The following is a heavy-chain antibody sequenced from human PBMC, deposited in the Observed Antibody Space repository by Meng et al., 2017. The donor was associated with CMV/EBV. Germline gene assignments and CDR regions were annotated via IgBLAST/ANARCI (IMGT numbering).Heavy chain of an antibody. CDR1: GGPIKNPNYY. V-gene: IGHV4-31*03. CDR3: ARMRGSGSEDY. CDR2: SYYTGA. D-gene: IGHD3-10*01. J-gene: IGHJ4*02. Sequence: SETLSLTCTVSGGPIKNPNYYWSWNRHQPGKGLEWLGYSYYTGAYYNPSLASRIFISLDSSSNRYSPTLRAVTAADTALYFCARMRGSGSEDYWGPGTLVTVSS.